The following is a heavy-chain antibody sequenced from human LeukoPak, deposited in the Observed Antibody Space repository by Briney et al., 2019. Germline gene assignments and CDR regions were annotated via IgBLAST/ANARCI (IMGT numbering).Heavy chain of an antibody. D-gene: IGHD3-9*01. CDR1: GFTFRYYA. V-gene: IGHV3-30-3*01. Sequence: PGGSLRLSCVASGFTFRYYAMHWVRQAPGKGLEWVAIVSHDGNSKYYADSVKGRFTISRDNSNNTLFLQMNSLRPEDTTVYYCVRDRAMVLRYFEWPPKQGMDVWGQGTTVIVSS. J-gene: IGHJ6*02. CDR3: VRDRAMVLRYFEWPPKQGMDV. CDR2: VSHDGNSK.